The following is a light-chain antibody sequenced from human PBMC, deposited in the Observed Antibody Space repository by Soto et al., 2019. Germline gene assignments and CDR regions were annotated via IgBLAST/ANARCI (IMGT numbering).Light chain of an antibody. CDR3: TAYAGSDIWV. CDR2: EVS. J-gene: IGLJ3*02. Sequence: QSVLTQPPSASGSPGQSVTISCTGTSSDVGAYNYVSWYQQYPGKAPKLMIYEVSKRPSGVPDRFSGSKSGKTASLTVSGHQPEDEAEYYCTAYAGSDIWVFGGGTKLTVL. CDR1: SSDVGAYNY. V-gene: IGLV2-8*01.